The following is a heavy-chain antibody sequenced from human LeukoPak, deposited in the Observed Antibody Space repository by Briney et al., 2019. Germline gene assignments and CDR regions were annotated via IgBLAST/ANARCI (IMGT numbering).Heavy chain of an antibody. D-gene: IGHD3-10*01. V-gene: IGHV3-23*01. Sequence: GGSLRLSCAASGFTFSSYAMSWVRQAPGKGLEWVSAISGSGGGTYYADSVKGRFTISRDNSKNTLYLQMNSLRAEDTAVYYCAKSRLLWFGELLDYWGQGTLVTVSS. J-gene: IGHJ4*02. CDR2: ISGSGGGT. CDR3: AKSRLLWFGELLDY. CDR1: GFTFSSYA.